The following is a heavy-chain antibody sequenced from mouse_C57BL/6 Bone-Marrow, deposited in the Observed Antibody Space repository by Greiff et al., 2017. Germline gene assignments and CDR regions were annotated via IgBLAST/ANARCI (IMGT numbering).Heavy chain of an antibody. CDR1: VFIFSSYA. CDR3: ARDQGSLAGFAY. CDR2: ISDGGSYT. D-gene: IGHD3-3*01. Sequence: EVQLVVSGGGLVKPGGSLKLSCAASVFIFSSYAMSWVRQTPEKRLEWVATISDGGSYTYYPDNVKGRFTISRDNAKNNLYLQMSHLKSEDTAMYYCARDQGSLAGFAYWGKGTLVTVSA. J-gene: IGHJ3*01. V-gene: IGHV5-4*01.